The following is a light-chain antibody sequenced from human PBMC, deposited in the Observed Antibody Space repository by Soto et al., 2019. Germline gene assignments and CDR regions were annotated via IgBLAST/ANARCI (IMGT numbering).Light chain of an antibody. J-gene: IGKJ4*01. V-gene: IGKV1-33*01. CDR1: QDISNY. CDR3: QHYEF. Sequence: DIQMTQSPSSLSASVGDRVTITCQASQDISNYLNWYQQKPGEVPKVLIYDAYNLQTGVPSRFSGSGSGTHFTFTINSLQPEDIATYYCQHYEFFGGGTKVEIK. CDR2: DAY.